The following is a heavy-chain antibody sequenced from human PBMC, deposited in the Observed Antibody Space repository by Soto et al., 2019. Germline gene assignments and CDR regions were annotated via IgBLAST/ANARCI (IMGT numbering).Heavy chain of an antibody. Sequence: QVQLQESGPGLVQPSGTLSLTCAVSGDSINNSHWWSWVRQTPGKGLEWIGETYHSGTTNYNPSLKTPVTISIDKSKIQFSLKMNSVTAADTAVYYCAREVNSSPARGPNWFDPWGQGTLVTVSS. CDR1: GDSINNSHW. CDR3: AREVNSSPARGPNWFDP. CDR2: TYHSGTT. D-gene: IGHD6-13*01. J-gene: IGHJ5*02. V-gene: IGHV4-4*02.